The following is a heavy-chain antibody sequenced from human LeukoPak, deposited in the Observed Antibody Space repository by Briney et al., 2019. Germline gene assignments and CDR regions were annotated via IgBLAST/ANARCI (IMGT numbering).Heavy chain of an antibody. D-gene: IGHD6-19*01. Sequence: GASLRLSCAASGFTFSNYAMSWVRQAPGKGLEWVSTISGSGGSTYYADSVKSRFTISRDNSKNTLHLQMNSLRADDTAVYYCAKPITRRVITVAGWFDPCGQGTLVTVSS. V-gene: IGHV3-23*01. CDR2: ISGSGGST. CDR1: GFTFSNYA. J-gene: IGHJ5*02. CDR3: AKPITRRVITVAGWFDP.